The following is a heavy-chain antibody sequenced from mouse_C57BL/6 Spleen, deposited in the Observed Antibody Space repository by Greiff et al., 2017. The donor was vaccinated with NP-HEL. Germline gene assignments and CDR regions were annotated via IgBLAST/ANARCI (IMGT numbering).Heavy chain of an antibody. V-gene: IGHV1-52*01. D-gene: IGHD4-1*01. CDR2: IDPSDSET. Sequence: QVQLQQPGAELVRPGSSVKLSCKASGYTFTSYWMHWVKQRPIQGLEWIGNIDPSDSETHYNQKFKDKATLTVDKSSSTAYMQLSSLTSEDSAVYSCSRLDWDVDWYFDVWGTGTTVTVSS. CDR1: GYTFTSYW. CDR3: SRLDWDVDWYFDV. J-gene: IGHJ1*03.